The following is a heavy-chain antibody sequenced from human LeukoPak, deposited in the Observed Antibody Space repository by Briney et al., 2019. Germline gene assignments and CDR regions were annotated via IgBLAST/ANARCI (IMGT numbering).Heavy chain of an antibody. CDR3: ARASARGTYFDY. CDR1: GYTFTSYH. CDR2: ISAYNGNT. J-gene: IGHJ4*02. V-gene: IGHV1-18*04. D-gene: IGHD3-16*01. Sequence: ASVKVSCKASGYTFTSYHMHWVRQAPGQGLEWMGWISAYNGNTNYAQKLQGRVTMTTDTSTSTAYMELRSLRSDDTAVYYCARASARGTYFDYWGQGTLVTVSS.